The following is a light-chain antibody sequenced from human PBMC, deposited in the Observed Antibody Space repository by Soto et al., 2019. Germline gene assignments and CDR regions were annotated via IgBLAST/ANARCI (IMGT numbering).Light chain of an antibody. CDR3: MQGTLWPWT. CDR1: LSLVDSGGNTY. Sequence: DVVMTQSPLSLPVTLGQPASISCTSSLSLVDSGGNTYFNWYQQRPGQSPRRLIYKISNRESGVPDRFSASGSDTDFTLRISRVEAEDLGVYYCMQGTLWPWTFGQGTKVEIK. CDR2: KIS. V-gene: IGKV2-30*01. J-gene: IGKJ1*01.